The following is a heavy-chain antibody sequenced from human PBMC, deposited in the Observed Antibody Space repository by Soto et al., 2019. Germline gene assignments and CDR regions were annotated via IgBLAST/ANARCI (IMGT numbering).Heavy chain of an antibody. CDR3: ARRRGATATGGAFDP. CDR1: GFSLSSSGEG. J-gene: IGHJ5*02. CDR2: TFWTDDK. V-gene: IGHV2-5*01. Sequence: QITLKESGPTLVEPTQTLTLACTFSGFSLSSSGEGVGWIRQPPGKALEWLAVTFWTDDKRYSPSLRSRLTITKDSSKNEVVLTMTNMDPVDTGTDYCARRRGATATGGAFDPWGQGTLVTVSS. D-gene: IGHD4-17*01.